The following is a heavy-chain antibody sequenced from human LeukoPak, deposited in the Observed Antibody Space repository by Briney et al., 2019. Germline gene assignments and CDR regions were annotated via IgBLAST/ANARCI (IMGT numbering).Heavy chain of an antibody. V-gene: IGHV1-2*04. J-gene: IGHJ3*02. CDR3: ARDDSLKIAAAGDAFDI. CDR2: INPNSGGT. Sequence: GASVKVSCKASGYTFTGYYMHWVRQAPGQGLEWMGWINPNSGGTNYAQKFQGWVTMTRDTSISTAYMELSRLRSDDTAVYYCARDDSLKIAAAGDAFDIWGQGTMVTVSS. CDR1: GYTFTGYY. D-gene: IGHD6-13*01.